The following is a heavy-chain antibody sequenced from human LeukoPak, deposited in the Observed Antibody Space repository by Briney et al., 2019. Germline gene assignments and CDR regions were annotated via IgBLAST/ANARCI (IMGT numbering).Heavy chain of an antibody. Sequence: GASVKVSCKASGGTFSSYAISRVRQAPGQGLEWMGRIIPILGIANYAQKFQGRVTITADKSTSTAYMELSSLRSEDTAVYYCARAPLPHYDFWSGYSTTYGHYWGQGTLVTVSS. CDR1: GGTFSSYA. J-gene: IGHJ4*02. V-gene: IGHV1-69*04. CDR3: ARAPLPHYDFWSGYSTTYGHY. CDR2: IIPILGIA. D-gene: IGHD3-3*01.